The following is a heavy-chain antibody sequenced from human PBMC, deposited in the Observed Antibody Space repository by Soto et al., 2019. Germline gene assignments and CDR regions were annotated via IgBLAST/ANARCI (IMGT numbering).Heavy chain of an antibody. J-gene: IGHJ5*02. CDR1: GFTFSSYS. CDR2: MSSSSSTI. D-gene: IGHD5-12*01. V-gene: IGHV3-48*01. Sequence: EVQLVESGGGLVQPGGSLRLSCAASGFTFSSYSMNWVRQAPGKGLEWVSYMSSSSSTIDYADSVKGRFTISRDNAKNSLYLQKNSLRAEDTGVYYCAREWDGDGYNSGWFDPWGQGTLVTVSS. CDR3: AREWDGDGYNSGWFDP.